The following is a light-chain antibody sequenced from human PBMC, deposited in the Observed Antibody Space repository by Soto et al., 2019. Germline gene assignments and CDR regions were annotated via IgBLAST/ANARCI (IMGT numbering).Light chain of an antibody. Sequence: EIVLAQSPGSLCLSPGERATLSCRASQSVSSSYLAWYQQKPGQAPRLLIYGASSRATGIPDRFSGSGSGTDFTLTISRLEPEDFAVYYCQQYGSSPTFGQGTKVDI. CDR3: QQYGSSPT. CDR1: QSVSSSY. V-gene: IGKV3-20*01. J-gene: IGKJ1*01. CDR2: GAS.